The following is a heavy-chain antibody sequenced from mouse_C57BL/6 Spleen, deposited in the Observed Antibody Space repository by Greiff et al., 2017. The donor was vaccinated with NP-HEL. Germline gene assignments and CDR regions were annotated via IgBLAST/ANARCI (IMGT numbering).Heavy chain of an antibody. J-gene: IGHJ3*01. V-gene: IGHV1-53*01. D-gene: IGHD4-1*01. Sequence: QVQLQQPGTELVKPGASVKLSCKASGYTFTSYWMHWVKQRPGQGLEGIGNINPSNGGINYNGKFKSKATLTVDNSSSTAYMQLSSLTSEDSAVYYCARERTAFSYWGQGTLVTVSA. CDR2: INPSNGGI. CDR1: GYTFTSYW. CDR3: ARERTAFSY.